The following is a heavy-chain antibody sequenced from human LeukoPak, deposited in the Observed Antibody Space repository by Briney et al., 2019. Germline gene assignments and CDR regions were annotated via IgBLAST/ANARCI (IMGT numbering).Heavy chain of an antibody. D-gene: IGHD5-12*01. V-gene: IGHV3-23*01. CDR1: GSAFSSYT. Sequence: GGSLRLSCAASGSAFSSYTMSWVRQAPGKGLEWVSAISGSGDSTYYAGSVKGRFTISRDNSKNTLYLQMNSLRAEDTAVYYCAKDSGSNGYDPIDSWGQGTLVTVSS. CDR2: ISGSGDST. J-gene: IGHJ4*02. CDR3: AKDSGSNGYDPIDS.